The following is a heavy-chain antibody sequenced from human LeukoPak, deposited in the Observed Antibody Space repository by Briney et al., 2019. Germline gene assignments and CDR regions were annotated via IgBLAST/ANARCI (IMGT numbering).Heavy chain of an antibody. V-gene: IGHV3-21*01. CDR3: ARDMAAGDAFDI. Sequence: GGSLRLSCAASGFTFNIYNMNWVRQAPGKGLEWVSSISSGSDYTYYADSVKGRFTISRDNAKNSLYLQMNSLRAEDTAVYYCARDMAAGDAFDIWGQGTMVTVSS. J-gene: IGHJ3*02. CDR2: ISSGSDYT. CDR1: GFTFNIYN. D-gene: IGHD6-13*01.